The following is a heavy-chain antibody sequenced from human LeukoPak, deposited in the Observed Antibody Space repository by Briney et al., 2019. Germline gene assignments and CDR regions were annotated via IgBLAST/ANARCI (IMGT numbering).Heavy chain of an antibody. CDR1: GGSISSGSHY. V-gene: IGHV4-61*02. J-gene: IGHJ4*02. Sequence: PSETLSLTCTVSGGSISSGSHYWSWIRQPAGKGLEWIGRIYTSGSTNYNPSLKSRVTISLDNSKNQFSLKLSSVTAADTAVYYCARDIGRDQNFDYWGQGTLVTVSS. CDR3: ARDIGRDQNFDY. D-gene: IGHD1-26*01. CDR2: IYTSGST.